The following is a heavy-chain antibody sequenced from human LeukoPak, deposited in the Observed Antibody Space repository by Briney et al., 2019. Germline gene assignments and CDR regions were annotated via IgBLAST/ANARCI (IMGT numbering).Heavy chain of an antibody. CDR2: INPSNSYT. D-gene: IGHD6-19*01. V-gene: IGHV5-10-1*01. Sequence: HGESLKISCKGSGYIFTSYWISWVRQMRGKGLEWMGRINPSNSYTNYNPSFQGHVTFSVDKSIATAYLQWPTLKASDTAMYYCARGGWLDDYWGQGTLVTVSS. CDR3: ARGGWLDDY. J-gene: IGHJ4*02. CDR1: GYIFTSYW.